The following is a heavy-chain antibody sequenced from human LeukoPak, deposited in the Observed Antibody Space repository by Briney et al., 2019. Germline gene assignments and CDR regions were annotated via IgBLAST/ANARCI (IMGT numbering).Heavy chain of an antibody. CDR1: RFTLSSNY. D-gene: IGHD3-22*01. J-gene: IGHJ4*02. CDR3: AREGSYDSSTMWYFDY. V-gene: IGHV3-53*01. CDR2: TYSDGTI. Sequence: GGSLRLSCAPSRFTLSSNYMAWLRPAPGKGLEGVSVTYSDGTIYYPDSVKDRFTISRDNSKNTLYLQMNSLRAEDTAVYYCAREGSYDSSTMWYFDYWGQGTLVTVSS.